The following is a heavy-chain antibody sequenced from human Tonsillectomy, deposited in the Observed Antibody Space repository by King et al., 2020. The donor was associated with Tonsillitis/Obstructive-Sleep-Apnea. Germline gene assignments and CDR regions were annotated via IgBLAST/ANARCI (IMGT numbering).Heavy chain of an antibody. CDR2: INPSGGST. CDR3: ARGLRFLEWPASRADAFDI. J-gene: IGHJ3*02. Sequence: HVQLVQSGAEVKKPGASVKVSCKASGYTFTSYYMHWVRQAPGQGLEWMGIINPSGGSTSYAQKFQGRVTMTRDTSTSTVYMELSSLRSEDTAVYYCARGLRFLEWPASRADAFDIWGQGTMVTVSS. V-gene: IGHV1-46*01. CDR1: GYTFTSYY. D-gene: IGHD3-3*01.